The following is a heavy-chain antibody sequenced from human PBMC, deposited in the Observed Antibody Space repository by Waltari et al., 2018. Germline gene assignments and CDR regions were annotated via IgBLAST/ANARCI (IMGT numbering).Heavy chain of an antibody. CDR3: ARMARKTYSSPVAGRDYYYGMDV. D-gene: IGHD6-13*01. CDR1: GFTFSRYL. J-gene: IGHJ6*02. V-gene: IGHV3-74*01. Sequence: EEQLVESGGGLIQPGESLRVSCAVSGFTFSRYLMNWVRQGPGEGLVWVARINSDGSDTSYADSVKGRFTISRDNAKNTVYLQMKSLRVEDTAVYYCARMARKTYSSPVAGRDYYYGMDVWGLGTTVTVSS. CDR2: INSDGSDT.